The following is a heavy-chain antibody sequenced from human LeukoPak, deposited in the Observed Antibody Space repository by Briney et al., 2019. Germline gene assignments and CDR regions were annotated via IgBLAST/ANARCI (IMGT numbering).Heavy chain of an antibody. CDR3: ARRNSGSRFDY. CDR1: GYCFSNYW. J-gene: IGHJ4*02. V-gene: IGHV5-51*01. CDR2: IYPAESES. Sequence: KRGESLKISCKGSGYCFSNYWIAWVRQMPGKGLEWMGIIYPAESESRYSPSFEGQVTMSADKSISTAYLQWTSLRASDTAMYYCARRNSGSRFDYWGQGILVTVSS. D-gene: IGHD1-26*01.